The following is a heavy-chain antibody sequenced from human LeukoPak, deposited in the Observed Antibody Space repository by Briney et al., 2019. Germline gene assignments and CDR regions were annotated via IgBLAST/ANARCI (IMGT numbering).Heavy chain of an antibody. V-gene: IGHV1-69*04. J-gene: IGHJ4*02. CDR2: IIPILGIA. CDR1: GGTFSSYA. Sequence: SVKVSCKASGGTFSSYAISWVRQAPGQGLEWMGRIIPILGIANYAQKFQGRVTITADKSTSTAYMELSSLRSEDTAVYYCARVAEDCSSTSCYAGVDYWGQGTLVTVSS. CDR3: ARVAEDCSSTSCYAGVDY. D-gene: IGHD2-2*01.